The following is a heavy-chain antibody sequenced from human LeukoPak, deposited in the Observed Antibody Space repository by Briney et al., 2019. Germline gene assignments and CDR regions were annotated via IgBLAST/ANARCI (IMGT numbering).Heavy chain of an antibody. CDR3: AGRQHIVAVTATRGSFDM. J-gene: IGHJ3*02. D-gene: IGHD2-21*02. CDR1: GGSISSYY. Sequence: PLETLSLTCTVSGGSISSYYLSWIRQPPGKGLEWIGYILNSGRTNYNPSLRSRVTMSVDTSKNQFSLNLSSLTAADTALYYCAGRQHIVAVTATRGSFDMWGRGTMVTVSS. V-gene: IGHV4-59*03. CDR2: ILNSGRT.